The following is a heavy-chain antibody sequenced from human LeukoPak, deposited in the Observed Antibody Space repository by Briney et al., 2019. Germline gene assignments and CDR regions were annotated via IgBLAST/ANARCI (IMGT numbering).Heavy chain of an antibody. Sequence: GASVKVSCKASGYTFTNNGISWVRQAPGQGLEWMGWISTYNGNTNYAQKLQDRVTMTTDTSTTTDYMELRSLRSDDTAVYYCARDLGYCSSISCQRNWFDPWGQGTLVTVSS. CDR3: ARDLGYCSSISCQRNWFDP. J-gene: IGHJ5*02. CDR2: ISTYNGNT. D-gene: IGHD2-2*01. CDR1: GYTFTNNG. V-gene: IGHV1-18*01.